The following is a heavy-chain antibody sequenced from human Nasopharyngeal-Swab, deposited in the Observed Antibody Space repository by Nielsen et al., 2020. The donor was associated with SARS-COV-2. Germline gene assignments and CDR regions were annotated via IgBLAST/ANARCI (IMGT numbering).Heavy chain of an antibody. CDR3: TTDPLGEDYGDY. J-gene: IGHJ4*02. CDR1: GFTLSSYA. CDR2: IKSKTDGGTT. V-gene: IGHV3-15*01. D-gene: IGHD1-26*01. Sequence: GESLKISCAASGFTLSSYAMSWVRQAPGKGLEWVGRIKSKTDGGTTDYAAPVKGRFTISRDDSKNTLYLQMNSLKTEDTAVYYCTTDPLGEDYGDYWGQGTLVTVSS.